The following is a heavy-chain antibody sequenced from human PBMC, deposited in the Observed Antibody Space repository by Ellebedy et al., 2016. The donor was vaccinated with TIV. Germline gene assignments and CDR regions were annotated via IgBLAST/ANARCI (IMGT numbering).Heavy chain of an antibody. Sequence: LRLXXTVSGASITHPNHFWTWIRQLPGTGLEWIGYTYYSGSASYNPSLKDRVSISVDTSKSQFSLSLTSLTAADTAVYYCARGRERLLWFGEHHVMDVWGQGTTVTVSS. D-gene: IGHD3-10*01. J-gene: IGHJ6*02. CDR3: ARGRERLLWFGEHHVMDV. CDR2: TYYSGSA. CDR1: GASITHPNHF. V-gene: IGHV4-31*03.